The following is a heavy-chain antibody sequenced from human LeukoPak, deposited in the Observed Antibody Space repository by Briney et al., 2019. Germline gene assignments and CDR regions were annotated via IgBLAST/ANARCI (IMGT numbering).Heavy chain of an antibody. J-gene: IGHJ4*02. CDR3: ARVERYFDWSLDY. D-gene: IGHD3-9*01. V-gene: IGHV4-30-4*01. CDR1: GGSISSGDYY. Sequence: SQTLSLTCTVSGGSISSGDYYWSWIRQPPGKGLEWIGYIYYSGSTYYNPSLKSRVTISVDTSKNQFSLKLSSVTADTAVYYCARVERYFDWSLDYWGQGTLVTVSS. CDR2: IYYSGST.